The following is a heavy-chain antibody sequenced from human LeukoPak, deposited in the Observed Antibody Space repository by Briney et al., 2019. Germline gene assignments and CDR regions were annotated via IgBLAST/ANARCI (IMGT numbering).Heavy chain of an antibody. D-gene: IGHD6-13*01. V-gene: IGHV1-69*01. CDR2: IIPIFVTA. CDR3: ARGGWSGDSSSWFPSWFDP. CDR1: GGTLSSYA. Sequence: GSSAKVSCKASGGTLSSYAISWVRQAPGQGLEWMGGIIPIFVTANYAQKFQGRVTITADESTSTAYMELSSLRSEDTAVYYCARGGWSGDSSSWFPSWFDPWGQGTLVTVSS. J-gene: IGHJ5*02.